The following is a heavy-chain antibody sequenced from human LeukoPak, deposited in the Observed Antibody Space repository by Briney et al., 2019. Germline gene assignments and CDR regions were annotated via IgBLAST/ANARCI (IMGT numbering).Heavy chain of an antibody. Sequence: SETLSLTCTVSSGSISSYYWSWIRQPPGKGLEWIGYIYTSGSTNYNPSLKSRVTISVDTSKNQFSLRLSSVTAADTAVYYCATLIAAAGTVVLAFDIRGQGTMVTVSS. CDR2: IYTSGST. CDR1: SGSISSYY. CDR3: ATLIAAAGTVVLAFDI. J-gene: IGHJ3*02. D-gene: IGHD6-13*01. V-gene: IGHV4-4*09.